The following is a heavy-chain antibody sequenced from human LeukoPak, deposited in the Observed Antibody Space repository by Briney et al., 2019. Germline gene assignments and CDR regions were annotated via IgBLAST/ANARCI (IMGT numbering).Heavy chain of an antibody. CDR1: GGSISSSSYY. CDR3: ARVQSDYYDSSGYYPDY. V-gene: IGHV4-61*01. D-gene: IGHD3-22*01. Sequence: PSETLSLTCTVSGGSISSSSYYWSWIRQPPGKGLEWIGYIYYSGSTNYNPSLKSRVTISVDTSKNQFSLKLSSVTAADTAVYYCARVQSDYYDSSGYYPDYWGQGTLVTVSS. CDR2: IYYSGST. J-gene: IGHJ4*02.